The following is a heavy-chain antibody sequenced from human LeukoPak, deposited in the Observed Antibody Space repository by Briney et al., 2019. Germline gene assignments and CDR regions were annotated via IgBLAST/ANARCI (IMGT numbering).Heavy chain of an antibody. V-gene: IGHV4-39*07. D-gene: IGHD5-12*01. Sequence: SETLSLTCTVSGGSISSSSYYWGWIRQPPGKGLEWIGSIYYSGSTYYNPSLKSRVTISVDTSKNQFSLKLSSVTAADTAVYYCARDLVGYEYFDYWGQGTLVTVSS. J-gene: IGHJ4*02. CDR3: ARDLVGYEYFDY. CDR2: IYYSGST. CDR1: GGSISSSSYY.